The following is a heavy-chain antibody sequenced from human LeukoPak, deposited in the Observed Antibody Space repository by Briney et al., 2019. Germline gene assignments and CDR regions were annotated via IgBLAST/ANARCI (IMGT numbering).Heavy chain of an antibody. CDR2: IYSSGSA. D-gene: IGHD3-22*01. J-gene: IGHJ4*02. CDR3: ANYNYESSGYSYFGN. V-gene: IGHV4-4*07. CDR1: GGFISSYY. Sequence: PSETLSLTCSVSGGFISSYYWSWIRQSAGKGLEWIGRIYSSGSANYSPSLKSRVTMSVDTSKNQFSLRLSSVTAADTAVYYCANYNYESSGYSYFGNWGQGIVVIVSS.